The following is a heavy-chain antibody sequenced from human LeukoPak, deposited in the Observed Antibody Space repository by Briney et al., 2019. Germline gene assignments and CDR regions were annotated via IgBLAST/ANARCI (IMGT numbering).Heavy chain of an antibody. D-gene: IGHD3/OR15-3a*01. CDR3: AGEGLYFGY. V-gene: IGHV4-59*12. J-gene: IGHJ4*01. CDR2: IYYTGST. CDR1: GDSISTYY. Sequence: SETLSLTCTVSGDSISTYYLSWIRQPPGMGLEWIGYIYYTGSTNYNPSLRGRVTISVDTSKNQFSLKLNSVTPEDTAVYYCAGEGLYFGYWGQGTLVTVSS.